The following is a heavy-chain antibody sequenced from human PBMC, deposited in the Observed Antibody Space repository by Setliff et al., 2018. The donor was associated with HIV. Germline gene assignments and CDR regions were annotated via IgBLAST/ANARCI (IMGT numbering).Heavy chain of an antibody. CDR3: HSGYDTEEQSYFDY. CDR1: GFTFDRFW. Sequence: LRLSCAASGFTFDRFWMHWVRQAPGKGLVWVSRVNRDGGSTTYADSVKDRFTISRDNAKNTLYLQMNSLRAEDTGVYYCHSGYDTEEQSYFDYWGQGALVTVSS. D-gene: IGHD5-12*01. CDR2: VNRDGGST. V-gene: IGHV3-74*01. J-gene: IGHJ4*02.